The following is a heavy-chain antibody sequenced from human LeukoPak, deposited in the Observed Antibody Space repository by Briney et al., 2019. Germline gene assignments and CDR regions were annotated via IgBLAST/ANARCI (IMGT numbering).Heavy chain of an antibody. CDR3: AGGSTIFGVATFDY. D-gene: IGHD3-3*01. CDR2: IIPIFGTA. Sequence: SVKVSCKASGGTFSSYAISWVRQAPGQGLEWMGGIIPIFGTANYAQKFQGRVTITTDESTSTAYMELSSLRSEDAAVYYCAGGSTIFGVATFDYWGQGTLVTVSS. CDR1: GGTFSSYA. J-gene: IGHJ4*02. V-gene: IGHV1-69*05.